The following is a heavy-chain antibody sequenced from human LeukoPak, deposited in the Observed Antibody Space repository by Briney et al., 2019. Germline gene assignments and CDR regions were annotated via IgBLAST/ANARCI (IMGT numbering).Heavy chain of an antibody. V-gene: IGHV1-2*02. D-gene: IGHD3-3*01. CDR3: ARDTLTTNYYYYYMDV. CDR1: GYTFTGYY. CDR2: INPNSGGT. Sequence: ASVKVSCKASGYTFTGYYMHWVRQAPGQGLEWMGWINPNSGGTNYAQKFQGRVTMTRDTSISTAYMELSRLRSDDTAVYYCARDTLTTNYYYYYMDVWGKGTTVTVSS. J-gene: IGHJ6*03.